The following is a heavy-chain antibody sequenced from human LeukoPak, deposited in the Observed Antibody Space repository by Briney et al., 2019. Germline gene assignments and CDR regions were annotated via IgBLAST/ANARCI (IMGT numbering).Heavy chain of an antibody. V-gene: IGHV3-21*01. CDR2: ISSSSSYI. J-gene: IGHJ4*02. D-gene: IGHD3-10*01. CDR1: GFTFSSYS. CDR3: ARVGYGSTFYFDY. Sequence: GGSLRLSCAASGFTFSSYSMSWVRQAPGKGLEWVSSISSSSSYIYYADSVKGRFTISRDNAKNSLYLQMNSLGAEDTAVYYCARVGYGSTFYFDYWGQGTLVTVSS.